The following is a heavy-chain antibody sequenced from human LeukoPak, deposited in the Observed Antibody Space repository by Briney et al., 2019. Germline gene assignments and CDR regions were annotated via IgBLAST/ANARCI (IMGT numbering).Heavy chain of an antibody. CDR3: ARHNRYNWNAHFDC. V-gene: IGHV3-30*02. CDR1: GFTFSNFG. D-gene: IGHD1-1*01. CDR2: IRFDGSNK. Sequence: GGSLRLSCAPSGFTFSNFGMHWVRQAPGKGLEWVAFIRFDGSNKYYADSVKGRFTSSRDKSKNTLSLQMTSLRAEDSAVYYCARHNRYNWNAHFDCWGQGSLVTVSS. J-gene: IGHJ4*02.